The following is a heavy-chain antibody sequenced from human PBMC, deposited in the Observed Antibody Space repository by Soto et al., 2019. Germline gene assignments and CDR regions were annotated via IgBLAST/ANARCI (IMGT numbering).Heavy chain of an antibody. CDR3: AAWITMTPIWNY. J-gene: IGHJ4*02. CDR2: IYYSGST. V-gene: IGHV4-39*01. Sequence: PSETLSLTCTVSGGSISSSSYYWGWFRQPPGKGLEWIGSIYYSGSTYYNPSLKSRVTISVDTSKNQFSLKLSSVTAADTAGYYCAAWITMTPIWNYWGQGTPVTVS. D-gene: IGHD3-22*01. CDR1: GGSISSSSYY.